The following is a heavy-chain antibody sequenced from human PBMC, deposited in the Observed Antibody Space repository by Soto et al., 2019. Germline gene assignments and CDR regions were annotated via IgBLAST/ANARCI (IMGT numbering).Heavy chain of an antibody. Sequence: GSLRISCAASGLTVRNAYMAWVRQAPEMGLEWVSVIYENGTTCHAGSVKGRFTISRDTSTNPLSLQMDRRRPEQTAVYHCSGSLPSGCNYGFDDWGPGSRGTISS. CDR1: GLTVRNAY. V-gene: IGHV3-53*01. J-gene: IGHJ4*03. CDR2: IYENGTT. CDR3: SGSLPSGCNYGFDD. D-gene: IGHD4-4*01.